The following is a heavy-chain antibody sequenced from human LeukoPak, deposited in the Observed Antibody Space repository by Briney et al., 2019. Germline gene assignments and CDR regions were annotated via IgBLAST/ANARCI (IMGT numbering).Heavy chain of an antibody. CDR2: IDDSGNT. D-gene: IGHD3-10*01. J-gene: IGHJ3*02. CDR3: ARSDYHNSGSHTVFDAFDI. Sequence: PSETLSLTCTVSGGSISRYYWSWIRRPPGKGLEWIGYIDDSGNTNYNPSLKSQVTISVDKSKNQFSLKLSFVTAADTAMYYCARSDYHNSGSHTVFDAFDIWGQG. CDR1: GGSISRYY. V-gene: IGHV4-59*01.